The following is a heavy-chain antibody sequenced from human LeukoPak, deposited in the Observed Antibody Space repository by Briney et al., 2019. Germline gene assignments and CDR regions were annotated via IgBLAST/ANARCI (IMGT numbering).Heavy chain of an antibody. Sequence: SETLSLTCTVSGASISGSGYYWGWIRQPPGKGLEWIGSIYSSGSTYYNASLQSRVTISVDTSKNQFSLKLNSVTAADTAVYYCARGPYSSSRYDDWGQGTLVTVSS. CDR2: IYSSGST. D-gene: IGHD6-13*01. V-gene: IGHV4-39*07. CDR1: GASISGSGYY. CDR3: ARGPYSSSRYDD. J-gene: IGHJ4*02.